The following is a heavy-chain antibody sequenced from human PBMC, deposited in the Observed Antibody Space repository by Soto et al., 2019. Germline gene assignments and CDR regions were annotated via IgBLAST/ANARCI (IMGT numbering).Heavy chain of an antibody. D-gene: IGHD3-3*01. J-gene: IGHJ5*02. Sequence: QVQLVQSGAEVKKPGASVKVSCKASGYTFTSYGISWVRQAPGQGLEWMGWISAYNGNTNYAQKLQGRVTMTTDTSTSAAYGERWCLRSDDTAVYYCAGVTIFGPGGFDPWGQGTLVTVSS. CDR1: GYTFTSYG. CDR3: AGVTIFGPGGFDP. V-gene: IGHV1-18*01. CDR2: ISAYNGNT.